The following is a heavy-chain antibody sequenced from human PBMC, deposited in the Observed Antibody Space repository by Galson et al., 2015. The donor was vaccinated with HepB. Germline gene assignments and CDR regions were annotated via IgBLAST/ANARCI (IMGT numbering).Heavy chain of an antibody. CDR2: IYPGDSDT. Sequence: QSGAEVKKPGESLKISCKGSGYSFTSYWIGWVRQMPGKGLEWMGIIYPGDSDTRYSPSFQGQVTISADKSISTAYLQWSSLKASDTAMYYCARQYNEGYCSSTSCRNGGDWFDPWGQGTLVTVSS. V-gene: IGHV5-51*01. D-gene: IGHD2-2*01. CDR1: GYSFTSYW. J-gene: IGHJ5*02. CDR3: ARQYNEGYCSSTSCRNGGDWFDP.